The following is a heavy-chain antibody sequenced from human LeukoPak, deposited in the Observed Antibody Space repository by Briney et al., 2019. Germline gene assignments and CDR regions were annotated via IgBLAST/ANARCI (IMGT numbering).Heavy chain of an antibody. CDR2: IVVGSGNT. Sequence: SVTVSCKASGFTFTSSAMQWVRQARGQRLEWIGWIVVGSGNTNYAQKFQERVTITRDMSTSTAYMELSSLRSEDTAVYYCAAALNEYSSSSTRYDYWGQGTLVTVSS. CDR1: GFTFTSSA. J-gene: IGHJ4*02. D-gene: IGHD6-6*01. CDR3: AAALNEYSSSSTRYDY. V-gene: IGHV1-58*02.